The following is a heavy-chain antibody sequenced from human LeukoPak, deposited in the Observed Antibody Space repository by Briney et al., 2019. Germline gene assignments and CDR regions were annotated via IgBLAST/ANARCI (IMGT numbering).Heavy chain of an antibody. V-gene: IGHV4-59*01. Sequence: SETLSLTCTVSGGSISSYYWGWIRQPPGKGLEWIGYIYYSGSTNYNPSLKSRVTISVDTSKNQFSLKLSSVTAADTAVYYCARYSSSIAARTANFDYWGQGTLVTVSS. CDR2: IYYSGST. D-gene: IGHD6-6*01. CDR3: ARYSSSIAARTANFDY. CDR1: GGSISSYY. J-gene: IGHJ4*02.